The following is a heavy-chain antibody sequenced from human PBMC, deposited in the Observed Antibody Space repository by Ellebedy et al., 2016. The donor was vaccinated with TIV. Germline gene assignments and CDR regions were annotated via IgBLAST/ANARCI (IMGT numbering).Heavy chain of an antibody. V-gene: IGHV3-11*06. Sequence: PGGSLRLSCVASGFGFSDYYMSWIRQTPGKGLEWISYISTGGSYTNYADSVKGRFTISRDDARSSLYLQMNSLTAEETALYYCARELGAGGATMTVGYWGQGTLVTVSS. CDR2: ISTGGSYT. J-gene: IGHJ4*02. CDR3: ARELGAGGATMTVGY. D-gene: IGHD1-26*01. CDR1: GFGFSDYY.